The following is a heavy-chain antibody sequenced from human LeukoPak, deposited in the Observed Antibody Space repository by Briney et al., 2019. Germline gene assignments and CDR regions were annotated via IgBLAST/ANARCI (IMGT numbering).Heavy chain of an antibody. Sequence: GESPKISCKGSGYRFTNYWIGWVRQMPGKGLEWMGIIYCGDSDTRYSPSFQGQVTISADKSISTAYLQWSSLKASDTAMYYCARLGAVADYYFDYWGQGTLVTVSS. J-gene: IGHJ4*02. CDR2: IYCGDSDT. D-gene: IGHD6-19*01. CDR1: GYRFTNYW. CDR3: ARLGAVADYYFDY. V-gene: IGHV5-51*01.